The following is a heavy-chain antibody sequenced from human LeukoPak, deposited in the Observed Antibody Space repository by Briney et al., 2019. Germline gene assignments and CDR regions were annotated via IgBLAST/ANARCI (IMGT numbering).Heavy chain of an antibody. Sequence: PGGSLRLSCAASGFTFSNAWMSWVRQAPGKGLEWVSSISSSSSYIYYADSVKGRFTISRDNAKNSLYLQMNSLRAEDTAVYYCARDEPTPDVWGQGTTVTVSS. CDR1: GFTFSNAW. J-gene: IGHJ6*02. CDR2: ISSSSSYI. V-gene: IGHV3-21*01. CDR3: ARDEPTPDV.